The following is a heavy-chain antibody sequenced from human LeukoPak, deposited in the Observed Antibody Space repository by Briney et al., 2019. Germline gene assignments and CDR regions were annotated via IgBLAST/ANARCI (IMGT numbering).Heavy chain of an antibody. V-gene: IGHV3-30*10. J-gene: IGHJ4*02. CDR3: VRTDCSGGSCYPNFDY. CDR2: ISYDGGNK. Sequence: PGGSLRLSCAASGFTFSDFAMHWVRQAPGKGLEWVAVISYDGGNKYYTDSVRGRFTISRDNSRNTLFLQMNSLRVEDTAVYYCVRTDCSGGSCYPNFDYWGQGTLVTVSS. CDR1: GFTFSDFA. D-gene: IGHD2-15*01.